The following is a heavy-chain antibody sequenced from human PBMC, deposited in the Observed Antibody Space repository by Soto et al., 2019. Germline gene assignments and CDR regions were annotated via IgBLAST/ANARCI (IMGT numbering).Heavy chain of an antibody. V-gene: IGHV2-70*12. Sequence: SGPTLVNPTQTLTLTCSFSGFSLNTVSMCVSWIRQTPGKALEWLALIDWEDEKFYSASLKTRLTISSDTSKNQVVLTMTNMNPADTGTYYCARLRVDTSGDHFDIWGLGTLVTVSS. CDR1: GFSLNTVSMC. D-gene: IGHD5-18*01. CDR2: IDWEDEK. J-gene: IGHJ4*02. CDR3: ARLRVDTSGDHFDI.